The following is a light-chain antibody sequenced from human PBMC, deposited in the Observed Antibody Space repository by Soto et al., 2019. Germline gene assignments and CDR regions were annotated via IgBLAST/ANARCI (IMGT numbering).Light chain of an antibody. CDR3: QQYYNTPWT. J-gene: IGKJ1*01. V-gene: IGKV4-1*01. Sequence: DIVMTQSPDSLAVSLGERATINCKSSQSVLYSSNNKNYLAWYQQKPGQPPNLLIYWASTRESRVPDRFSGSGSGTNFTLTISSLQAEDVAVYYCQQYYNTPWTFGQGTKVEIK. CDR1: QSVLYSSNNKNY. CDR2: WAS.